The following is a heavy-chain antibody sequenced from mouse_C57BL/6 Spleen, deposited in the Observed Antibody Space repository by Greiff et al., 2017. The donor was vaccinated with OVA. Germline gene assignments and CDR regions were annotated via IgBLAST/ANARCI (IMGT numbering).Heavy chain of an antibody. J-gene: IGHJ4*01. V-gene: IGHV1-55*01. CDR2: IYPGSGST. D-gene: IGHD2-5*01. CDR3: ARKGDYSNYGAMDY. CDR1: GYTFTSYW. Sequence: VQLQQPGAELVKPGASVKMSCKASGYTFTSYWITWVKQRPGQGLEWIGDIYPGSGSTNYNEKFKSKATLTVDTSSSTAYMQLSSLTSEDAAVYSCARKGDYSNYGAMDYWGQGTSVTVSS.